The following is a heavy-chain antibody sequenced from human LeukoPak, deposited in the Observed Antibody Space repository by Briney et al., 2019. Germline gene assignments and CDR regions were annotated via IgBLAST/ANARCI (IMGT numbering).Heavy chain of an antibody. CDR2: ISYDGSNK. D-gene: IGHD6-13*01. CDR1: GFTFSSYG. Sequence: PGGSLRLSCAASGFTFSSYGMHWVRQAPGKGLEWVAVISYDGSNKYYADSAKGRFTISRDNSKNTLYLQMNSLRAEDTAVYYCAKDLSRIAAAGYYFDYWGQGTLVTVSS. V-gene: IGHV3-30*18. CDR3: AKDLSRIAAAGYYFDY. J-gene: IGHJ4*02.